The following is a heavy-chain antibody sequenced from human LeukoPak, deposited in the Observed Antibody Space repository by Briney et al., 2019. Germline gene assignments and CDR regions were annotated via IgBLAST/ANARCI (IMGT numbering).Heavy chain of an antibody. J-gene: IGHJ5*02. CDR3: ARGGYSSGWYVVWWFDP. Sequence: SETLSLTCTVSGGSISSYYWSWIRQPPGKGLEWIGYIYYSGSTNYNPSLKSRVTISVDTSKNQFSLKLSSVTAADTAVYYCARGGYSSGWYVVWWFDPWGQGTLVTVSS. D-gene: IGHD6-19*01. V-gene: IGHV4-59*12. CDR2: IYYSGST. CDR1: GGSISSYY.